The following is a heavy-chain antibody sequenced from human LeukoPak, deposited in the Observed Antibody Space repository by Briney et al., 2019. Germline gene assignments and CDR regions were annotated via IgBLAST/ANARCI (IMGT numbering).Heavy chain of an antibody. Sequence: GGSLRLSCAASGFSFSTYALSWVRQAPGKGLEWVSAISGSGGNTYHADSVKGRFNVSRDNSKKALYLQMNSLRADDTAVWYCARFGGDAIIGWYDAFDIWGQGTMVTVSS. D-gene: IGHD6-19*01. CDR2: ISGSGGNT. V-gene: IGHV3-23*01. CDR1: GFSFSTYA. J-gene: IGHJ3*02. CDR3: ARFGGDAIIGWYDAFDI.